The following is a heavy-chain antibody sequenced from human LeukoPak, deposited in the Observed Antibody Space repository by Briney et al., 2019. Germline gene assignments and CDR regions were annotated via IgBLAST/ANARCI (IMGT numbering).Heavy chain of an antibody. Sequence: TETLSLTCTVSGGSVSSFHWTWIRQPAGKGLEWIGRFYTSGSTNYNPSLKSRVTMSVDTSKNQFSLKLTSVTAADTAVYYCARARVDINWYLFDYWGQGILVTVSS. CDR3: ARARVDINWYLFDY. V-gene: IGHV4-4*07. CDR2: FYTSGST. CDR1: GGSVSSFH. J-gene: IGHJ4*02. D-gene: IGHD1-1*01.